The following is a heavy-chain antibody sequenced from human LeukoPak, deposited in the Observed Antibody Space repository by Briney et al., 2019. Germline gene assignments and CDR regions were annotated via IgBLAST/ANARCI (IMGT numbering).Heavy chain of an antibody. Sequence: SETLSLTCAVSTDSFSSHYWTWIRQPPGKGLEWIEYISYIGIPNYNTSLKSRVTISIETSKKQFSLKLSSVTAADPVVYYGARDLVTVTKGFDIWGQGTMVSVSS. CDR1: TDSFSSHY. CDR2: ISYIGIP. V-gene: IGHV4-59*11. J-gene: IGHJ3*02. D-gene: IGHD4-17*01. CDR3: ARDLVTVTKGFDI.